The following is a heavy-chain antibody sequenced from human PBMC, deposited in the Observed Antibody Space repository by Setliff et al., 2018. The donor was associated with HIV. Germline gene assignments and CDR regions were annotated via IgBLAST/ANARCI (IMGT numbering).Heavy chain of an antibody. CDR1: GFTFSTYS. CDR3: ARSQGIGNYYMDV. D-gene: IGHD2-15*01. J-gene: IGHJ6*03. Sequence: GGSLRLSCAASGFTFSTYSMNWVRQAPGKGLEWVSSISTSSNYIYYADSVKGRFTISRDNAKNSLYLQMNSLRAEDTAVYYCARSQGIGNYYMDVWGQGTTVTVSS. CDR2: ISTSSNYI. V-gene: IGHV3-21*04.